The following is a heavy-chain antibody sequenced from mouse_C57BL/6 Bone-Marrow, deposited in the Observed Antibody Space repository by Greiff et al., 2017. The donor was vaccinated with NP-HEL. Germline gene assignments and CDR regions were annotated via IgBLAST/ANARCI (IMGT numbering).Heavy chain of an antibody. CDR1: GYSFTDYN. D-gene: IGHD1-1*01. Sequence: QLQESGPELVKPGASVKISCKASGYSFTDYNMNWVKQSNGKSLEWIGVINPNYGTTSYNQNFKGKATLTVDKSSSTAYMQLNSLTSEDSAVYYCARPYYYGSSPFAYWGQGTLVTVSA. CDR3: ARPYYYGSSPFAY. CDR2: INPNYGTT. V-gene: IGHV1-39*01. J-gene: IGHJ3*01.